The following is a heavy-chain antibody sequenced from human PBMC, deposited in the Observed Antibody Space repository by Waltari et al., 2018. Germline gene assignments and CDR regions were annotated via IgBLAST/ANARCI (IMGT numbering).Heavy chain of an antibody. CDR3: ARSVATTGTTGDAFDI. V-gene: IGHV3-30*04. J-gene: IGHJ3*02. CDR2: ISYDGRNK. Sequence: QVQLVESGGGVVQPGRSLRLSCAASGFTFSSYAMHWVRQAPGKGLECVAVISYDGRNKYYADSVKGRFTISRDNSKNTLYLQMNSLRAEDTAVYYCARSVATTGTTGDAFDIWGQGTMVTVSS. CDR1: GFTFSSYA. D-gene: IGHD1-1*01.